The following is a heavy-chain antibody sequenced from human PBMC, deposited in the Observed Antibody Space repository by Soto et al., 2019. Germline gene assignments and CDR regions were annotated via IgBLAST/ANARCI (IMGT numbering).Heavy chain of an antibody. CDR1: GYSFTSYW. J-gene: IGHJ4*02. V-gene: IGHV5-51*01. D-gene: IGHD3-22*01. CDR3: ARGTLDSSGYYYYYFDY. CDR2: IYPGDSDT. Sequence: GESLKISCKGSGYSFTSYWIGWVRQMPGKGLEWMGIIYPGDSDTRYSPSFQGQVTISADKSISTAYLQWSSLKASDTAMYYCARGTLDSSGYYYYYFDYWGQGTLVTVSS.